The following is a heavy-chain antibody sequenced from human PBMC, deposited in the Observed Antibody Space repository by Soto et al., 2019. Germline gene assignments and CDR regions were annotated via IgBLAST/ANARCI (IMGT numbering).Heavy chain of an antibody. CDR3: ARYQLLFSGAFDI. D-gene: IGHD2-2*01. CDR1: GCSISRGGYY. Sequence: QVQLQESGTGLVKPSQTLSLTCTVSGCSISRGGYYWSWIRQHPGKGLEWIGYIYYSGSTYYNPSLKSRVTISVDTSKNQFSLKLSSVTAADTAVYYCARYQLLFSGAFDIWGKGTMVTVSS. J-gene: IGHJ3*02. V-gene: IGHV4-31*03. CDR2: IYYSGST.